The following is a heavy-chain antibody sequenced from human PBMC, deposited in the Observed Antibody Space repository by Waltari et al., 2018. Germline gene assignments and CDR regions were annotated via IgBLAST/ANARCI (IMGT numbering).Heavy chain of an antibody. Sequence: QVQLQQWGAGLLKPSETLSLTCAVYGGSFSGYYWSWIRQPPGKGLEWIGEINHSGSTNYHPSLKSRVTISVDTSKNQFSLKLGSVTAADTAVYYWARGRGGHSSSSSGWFDPWGQGTLVTVSS. CDR3: ARGRGGHSSSSSGWFDP. D-gene: IGHD6-6*01. J-gene: IGHJ5*02. CDR1: GGSFSGYY. V-gene: IGHV4-34*01. CDR2: INHSGST.